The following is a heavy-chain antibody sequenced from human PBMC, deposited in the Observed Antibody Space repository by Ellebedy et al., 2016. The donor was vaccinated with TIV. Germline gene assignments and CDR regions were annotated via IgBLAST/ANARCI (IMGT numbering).Heavy chain of an antibody. J-gene: IGHJ4*02. D-gene: IGHD5-24*01. CDR2: IYYSGST. Sequence: SETLSLTCTVSGGSISSYYWGWIRQPPGKGLEWIGSIYYSGSTYYNPSLKSRVTISVDTSKNQFSLKLSSVTAADTAVYYCARDPQGEMATIWGQGTLVTVSS. CDR1: GGSISSYY. V-gene: IGHV4-39*07. CDR3: ARDPQGEMATI.